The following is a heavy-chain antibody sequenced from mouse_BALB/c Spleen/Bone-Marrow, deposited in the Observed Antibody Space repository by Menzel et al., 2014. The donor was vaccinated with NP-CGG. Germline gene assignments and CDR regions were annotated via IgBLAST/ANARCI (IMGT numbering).Heavy chain of an antibody. CDR1: GDSTTSGY. CDR2: ISYSGST. J-gene: IGHJ4*01. D-gene: IGHD2-2*01. CDR3: ARFGYDYALDY. Sequence: EVQLQQSGPSLVKPSQTLSLTGSVTGDSTTSGYWNWIRKFPGNKLEYMGYISYSGSTYYNPSLKSRISITRDTSKNQYYLQLKSVTTEDTATYYCARFGYDYALDYWGQGTSVTVSS. V-gene: IGHV3-8*02.